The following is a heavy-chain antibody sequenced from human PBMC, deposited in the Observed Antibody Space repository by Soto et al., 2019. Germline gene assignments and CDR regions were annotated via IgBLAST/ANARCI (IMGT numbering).Heavy chain of an antibody. CDR2: INAGNGNT. D-gene: IGHD6-13*01. V-gene: IGHV1-3*01. CDR3: ARDPGTGAASGRGPSDY. CDR1: GYTFTSYA. J-gene: IGHJ4*02. Sequence: QVQLVQSGAAVKKPGASVKASCKASGYTFTSYAMHWVRQAPGQRLEWMGWINAGNGNTKYSQKFQGRVTITRDTSESTAYMELSSLRSEDTAVYYCARDPGTGAASGRGPSDYWGQGTLVTVSS.